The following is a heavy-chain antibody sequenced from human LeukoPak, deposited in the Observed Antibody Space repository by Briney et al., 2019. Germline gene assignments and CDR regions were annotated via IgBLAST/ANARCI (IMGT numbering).Heavy chain of an antibody. D-gene: IGHD2-15*01. J-gene: IGHJ4*02. CDR3: ARQYCSGGSCYSGVILDY. CDR2: IYYSGST. V-gene: IGHV4-59*08. Sequence: SETLSLTCTVSGGSISSYYWSWIRQPPGKGLEWIGYIYYSGSTDYNPSLKSRVTISVDTSKNQFSLKLSSVTAADTAVYYCARQYCSGGSCYSGVILDYWGQGTLVTVSS. CDR1: GGSISSYY.